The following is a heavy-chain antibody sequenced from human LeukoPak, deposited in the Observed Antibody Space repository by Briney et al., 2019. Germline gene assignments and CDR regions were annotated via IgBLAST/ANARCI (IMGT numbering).Heavy chain of an antibody. D-gene: IGHD1-1*01. Sequence: SETLSLTCTVSGGSISSSSYYWGWIRQPPGKGLEWIGSIYYSGSTYYNPSLKSRVTISVDTSKNQFSLKLSSVTAADTAVYYCARTQSGTFSAFDIWGQGTMVTVSS. V-gene: IGHV4-39*07. CDR1: GGSISSSSYY. CDR2: IYYSGST. CDR3: ARTQSGTFSAFDI. J-gene: IGHJ3*02.